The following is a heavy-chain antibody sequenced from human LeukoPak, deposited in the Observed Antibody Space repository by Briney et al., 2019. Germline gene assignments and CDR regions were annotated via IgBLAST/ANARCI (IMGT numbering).Heavy chain of an antibody. CDR3: AMANDLGRPNEWPPYYYYYYMDV. CDR2: ISAYNGNT. J-gene: IGHJ6*03. V-gene: IGHV1-18*01. D-gene: IGHD1-1*01. CDR1: GYTFTSYG. Sequence: ASVKVSCKASGYTFTSYGISWVRQAPGQGLEWMGWISAYNGNTNYAQKFQGRVTITADESTSTAYMELSSLRSEDTAVYYCAMANDLGRPNEWPPYYYYYYMDVWGKGTTVTVSS.